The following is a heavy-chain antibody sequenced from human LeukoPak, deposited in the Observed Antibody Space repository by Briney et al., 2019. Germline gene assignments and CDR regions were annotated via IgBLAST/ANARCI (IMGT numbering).Heavy chain of an antibody. D-gene: IGHD3-10*01. CDR3: ARRTRFGDFIDY. CDR2: INNTGIT. Sequence: PSETLSLTCAVSGASFSAYYWSWIRQPPEKGLEWLGEINNTGITDYNPSLKSRVTISLDTSKTQFSLRLSSVTAADSAVYYCARRTRFGDFIDYWGQGTLVTVSS. J-gene: IGHJ4*02. CDR1: GASFSAYY. V-gene: IGHV4-34*01.